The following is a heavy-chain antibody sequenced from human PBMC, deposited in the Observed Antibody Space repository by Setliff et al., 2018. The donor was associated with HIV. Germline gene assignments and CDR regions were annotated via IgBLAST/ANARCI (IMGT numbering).Heavy chain of an antibody. CDR2: INPNSGDS. CDR1: GYTFTAYY. CDR3: ARHRDPPGTSWIYYYYYMDL. V-gene: IGHV1-2*05. J-gene: IGHJ6*03. D-gene: IGHD6-13*01. Sequence: ASVKVSCKASGYTFTAYYIHWVRQAPGQGLEWMGRINPNSGDSKYAQRFQGRVTMTRDTSITTASMDLSSLRTDDTGVYYCARHRDPPGTSWIYYYYYMDLWGEGTMVTVSS.